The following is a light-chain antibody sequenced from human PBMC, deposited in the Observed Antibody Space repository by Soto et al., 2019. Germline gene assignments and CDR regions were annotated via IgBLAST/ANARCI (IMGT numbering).Light chain of an antibody. V-gene: IGLV2-14*01. CDR1: NSDIGGYNY. J-gene: IGLJ1*01. CDR3: SSYIRITSLDYV. Sequence: QSALTQPASVSGSPGQSITISCTGTNSDIGGYNYVSWYQHHPGKAPKLMIYEVSNRPSGVSNRFSGSKSGNTASLTISGLQAEDEADYYCSSYIRITSLDYVFGPVTKLTVL. CDR2: EVS.